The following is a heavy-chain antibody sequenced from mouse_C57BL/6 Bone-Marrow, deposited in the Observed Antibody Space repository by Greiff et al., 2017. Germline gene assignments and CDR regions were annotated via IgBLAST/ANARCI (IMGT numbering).Heavy chain of an antibody. D-gene: IGHD4-1*01. J-gene: IGHJ3*01. CDR1: GYTFTSYW. CDR2: IDPSDSYT. Sequence: QVQLQQPGAELVRPGTSVKLSCKASGYTFTSYWMHWVKQRPGQGLEWIGVIDPSDSYTNYNQKFKGKATFTVDSSSSTAYMQLSSLTSEDSAVYYCVTGTFAYWGQGTLVTVSA. V-gene: IGHV1-59*01. CDR3: VTGTFAY.